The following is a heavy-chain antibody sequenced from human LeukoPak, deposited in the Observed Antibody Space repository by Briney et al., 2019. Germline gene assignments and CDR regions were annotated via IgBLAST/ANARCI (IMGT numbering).Heavy chain of an antibody. CDR2: IYYSGSI. V-gene: IGHV4-59*05. Sequence: SETLSLTCTVSGGSISSYYWSWIRQPPGKGLEWIGSIYYSGSIWYHPSLKSRVTISVDTSKNQFSLKLTSVTAADTAVYYCAGPPRHDLDDSRVHDAFNIWGQGTMVTVSS. CDR3: AGPPRHDLDDSRVHDAFNI. D-gene: IGHD3/OR15-3a*01. J-gene: IGHJ3*02. CDR1: GGSISSYY.